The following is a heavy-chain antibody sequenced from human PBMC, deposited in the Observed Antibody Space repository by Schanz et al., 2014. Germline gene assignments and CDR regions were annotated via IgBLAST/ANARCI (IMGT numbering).Heavy chain of an antibody. Sequence: QVQLVQSGAEVKKPGASVRVSCKASGYTFTTFAITWVRQAPGQGLEWMGWINAHNGNTNYAQKLQGRVTMTTDTSTNTAYMELRSLTSDDTAVYYCARFNSGSHSPPYYYYGMDVWGQGTTVTVSS. CDR2: INAHNGNT. V-gene: IGHV1-18*01. CDR3: ARFNSGSHSPPYYYYGMDV. CDR1: GYTFTTFA. J-gene: IGHJ6*02. D-gene: IGHD1-26*01.